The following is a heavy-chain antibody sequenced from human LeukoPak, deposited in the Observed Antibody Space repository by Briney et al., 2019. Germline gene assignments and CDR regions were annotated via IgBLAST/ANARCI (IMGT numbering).Heavy chain of an antibody. CDR1: GFTFSSYA. CDR2: ISGSGGST. Sequence: GVSLRLSCAASGFTFSSYAMSWVRQAPGKGLEWVSAISGSGGSTYYADSVKGRFTISRDNSKNTLYLQMNSLRAEDTAVYYCAQNPSDSSGTSWGQGTLVAVSS. J-gene: IGHJ4*02. D-gene: IGHD6-19*01. V-gene: IGHV3-23*01. CDR3: AQNPSDSSGTS.